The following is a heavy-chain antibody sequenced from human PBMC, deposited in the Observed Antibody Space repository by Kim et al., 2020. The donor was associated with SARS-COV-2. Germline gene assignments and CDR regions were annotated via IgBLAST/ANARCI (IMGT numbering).Heavy chain of an antibody. D-gene: IGHD1-1*01. CDR1: GFIFSTYD. CDR3: AREPARRADY. J-gene: IGHJ4*02. Sequence: GGSLRLSCADSGFIFSTYDMSWVRQAPGKGLEWISAVTRDGSTFYADSVKGRFTISRDNSKNMLFLQMDSLKIEDTAVYYCAREPARRADYWGQGTLVTV. V-gene: IGHV3-23*01. CDR2: VTRDGST.